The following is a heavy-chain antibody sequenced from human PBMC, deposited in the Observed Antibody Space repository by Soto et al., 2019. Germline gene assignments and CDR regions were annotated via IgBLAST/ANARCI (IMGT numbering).Heavy chain of an antibody. CDR1: GYTFNNYG. CDR3: ARCYCSVGSCYACWHFDL. Sequence: QVQLVQSGAEVKKPGASVKLSCKASGYTFNNYGISWVRQAPGQGLEWMGWISGENGDTDQAQNFQDRVTMTTDASTNTAYMELRNLRSDDTALYYCARCYCSVGSCYACWHFDLWGRGTLVTVSS. J-gene: IGHJ2*01. D-gene: IGHD2-15*01. V-gene: IGHV1-18*01. CDR2: ISGENGDT.